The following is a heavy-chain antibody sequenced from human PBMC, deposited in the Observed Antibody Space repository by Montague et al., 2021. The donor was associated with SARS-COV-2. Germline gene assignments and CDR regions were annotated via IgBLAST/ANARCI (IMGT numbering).Heavy chain of an antibody. V-gene: IGHV3-13*01. CDR1: GFTFRRYD. CDR2: IGTAGDT. Sequence: SLRLSCAASGFTFRRYDMHWVRQTTGKGLEWVPIIGTAGDTYYAASVKGRFTISRENAKNSLYLQMNSLRVGDTAVYYCAGGPTRDSREKGGMDVWGQGTTVIVSS. J-gene: IGHJ6*02. D-gene: IGHD1/OR15-1a*01. CDR3: AGGPTRDSREKGGMDV.